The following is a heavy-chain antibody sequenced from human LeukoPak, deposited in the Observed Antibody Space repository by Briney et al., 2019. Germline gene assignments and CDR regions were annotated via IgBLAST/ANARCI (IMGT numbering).Heavy chain of an antibody. V-gene: IGHV1-69*01. D-gene: IGHD2-2*01. Sequence: GSSVKVSCKASGGTFSSYAISWVRQAPGQGLVWMGGIIPIFGTANYAQKFQGRVTITADESTSTAYMELSSLRSEDTAVYYCARDSLALIVVVPAAMPAWFDPWGQGTLVTVSS. CDR2: IIPIFGTA. CDR3: ARDSLALIVVVPAAMPAWFDP. J-gene: IGHJ5*02. CDR1: GGTFSSYA.